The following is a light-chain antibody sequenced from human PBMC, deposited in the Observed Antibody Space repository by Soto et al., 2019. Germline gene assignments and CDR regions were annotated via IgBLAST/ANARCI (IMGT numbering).Light chain of an antibody. CDR2: GAS. V-gene: IGKV3-20*01. Sequence: IQFSQAPRTPSFSPREEATPSCHASQTVTTRYLAWYQQRPGQSPRLLIYGASNRATGIPDRFSGSGSGTDFTLTIGGLEPEDFAVYYCQQYGNSPLTFGGGTKVDIK. CDR3: QQYGNSPLT. J-gene: IGKJ4*01. CDR1: QTVTTRY.